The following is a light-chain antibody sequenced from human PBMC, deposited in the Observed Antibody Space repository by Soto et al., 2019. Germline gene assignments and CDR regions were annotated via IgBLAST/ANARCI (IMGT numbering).Light chain of an antibody. V-gene: IGKV2-28*01. CDR1: QSLLHSNGYNY. CDR3: MQTLQAWT. J-gene: IGKJ1*01. Sequence: DIVLTQSPLALPVTPGEPSSISCISSQSLLHSNGYNYLDWFLQKPGHSPQLLIYLGSNRASGVPDRFSGSGSGTDFTLKISRVEAEDVGIYYCMQTLQAWTFGQGTKVDI. CDR2: LGS.